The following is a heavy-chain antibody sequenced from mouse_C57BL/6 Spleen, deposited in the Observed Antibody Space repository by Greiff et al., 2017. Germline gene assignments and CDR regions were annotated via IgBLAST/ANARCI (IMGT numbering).Heavy chain of an antibody. CDR2: IYPGDGDT. D-gene: IGHD1-1*01. CDR3: ARSYYGSSYWYLDV. V-gene: IGHV1-82*01. CDR1: GYAFSSSW. Sequence: VKLMESGPELVKPGASVKISCKASGYAFSSSWMNWVKQRPGKGLEWIGRIYPGDGDTNYNGKFKGTATLTADKSSSTAYMQLSSLTSEDSAVYFCARSYYGSSYWYLDVGGTGTTVTVSS. J-gene: IGHJ1*03.